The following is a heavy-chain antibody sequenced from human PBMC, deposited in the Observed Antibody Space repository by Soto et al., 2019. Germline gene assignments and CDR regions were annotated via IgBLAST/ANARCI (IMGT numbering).Heavy chain of an antibody. J-gene: IGHJ4*02. CDR2: IIPIFGTA. Sequence: SVTVSCKASGGTFSSYAISWVRQAPGQGLEWMGGIIPIFGTANYAQKFQGRVTITADESTSTAYMELSSLRSEDTAVYYCARDRLVDTAMVPYYWGQGTRVTLSS. CDR1: GGTFSSYA. CDR3: ARDRLVDTAMVPYY. V-gene: IGHV1-69*13. D-gene: IGHD5-18*01.